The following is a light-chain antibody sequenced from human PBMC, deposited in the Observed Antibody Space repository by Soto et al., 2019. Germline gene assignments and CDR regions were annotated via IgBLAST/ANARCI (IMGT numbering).Light chain of an antibody. CDR3: QQYNSYSQT. J-gene: IGKJ1*01. Sequence: IQKTQSPSTLSASVGDRVTITCRASQSMNSWLAWYQQRPGKAPRLLIYDASIRGSGVPSRFSGSGSGTEFTLTISSLQPDDFATYYCQQYNSYSQTFGQGTKVDI. CDR2: DAS. CDR1: QSMNSW. V-gene: IGKV1-5*01.